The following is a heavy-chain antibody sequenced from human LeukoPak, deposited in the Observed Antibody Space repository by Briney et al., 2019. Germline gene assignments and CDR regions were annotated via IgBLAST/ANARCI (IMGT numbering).Heavy chain of an antibody. Sequence: SETLSLACAVFGGSISSSNWWSWVRQPPGKGLERIGEIYHSGSTNYNPSLKSRVTMSVDKSKNQFSLKLSSVTAADTAVYYCARGYCSSTSCYKARLPYFDYWGQGTLVTVSS. J-gene: IGHJ4*02. V-gene: IGHV4-4*02. D-gene: IGHD2-2*02. CDR1: GGSISSSNW. CDR2: IYHSGST. CDR3: ARGYCSSTSCYKARLPYFDY.